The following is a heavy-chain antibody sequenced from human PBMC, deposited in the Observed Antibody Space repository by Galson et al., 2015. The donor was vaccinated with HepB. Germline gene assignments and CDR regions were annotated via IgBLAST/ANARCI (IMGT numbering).Heavy chain of an antibody. D-gene: IGHD3-22*01. CDR2: ISYDGSNK. CDR3: ARDRTMIVVAPPAY. J-gene: IGHJ4*02. Sequence: SLRLSCAASGFTFSSYAMHWVRQAPGKGLEWVAVISYDGSNKYYADSVKGRFTISRDNSKNTLYLQMNSLRAEDTAVYYCARDRTMIVVAPPAYWGQGTLVTVSS. CDR1: GFTFSSYA. V-gene: IGHV3-30-3*01.